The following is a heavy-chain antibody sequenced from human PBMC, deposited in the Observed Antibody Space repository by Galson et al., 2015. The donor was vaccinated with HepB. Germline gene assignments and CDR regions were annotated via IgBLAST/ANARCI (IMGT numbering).Heavy chain of an antibody. J-gene: IGHJ4*02. CDR3: TTTYYYDSGFDY. D-gene: IGHD3-22*01. V-gene: IGHV3-15*01. CDR1: GFTFSNAW. Sequence: SLRLSCAASGFTFSNAWMSWVRQAPGKGLEWVGRIKNKADGGTIHYAAPVKGRFTISRDDSKNTLYLQMNSLKTEDTAVYYCTTTYYYDSGFDYWGQGTLVTVSS. CDR2: IKNKADGGTI.